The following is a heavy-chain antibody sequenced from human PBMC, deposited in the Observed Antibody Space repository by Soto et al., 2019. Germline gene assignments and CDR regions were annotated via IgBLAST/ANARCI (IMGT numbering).Heavy chain of an antibody. CDR1: GASVSSGSFY. Sequence: SETLSLTCTVSGASVSSGSFYWSWILHPPGKGLEWIGFIYNSVTFNYNSSLKSRVTISVDTSNHQFSLTLRSVTAADTAVYFCERVPLGYSISHHFDFWGQGALVTVSS. V-gene: IGHV4-61*01. D-gene: IGHD6-6*01. CDR3: ERVPLGYSISHHFDF. J-gene: IGHJ4*02. CDR2: IYNSVTF.